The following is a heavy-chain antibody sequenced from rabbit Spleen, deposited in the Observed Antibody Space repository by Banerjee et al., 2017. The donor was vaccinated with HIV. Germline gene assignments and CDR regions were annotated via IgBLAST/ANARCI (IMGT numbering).Heavy chain of an antibody. Sequence: QEQLVESGGGLVQPEGSLTITCKASGLAFSTSYWICWVRQAPGKGLEWIACIDFTKSGTTYYASWAKGRFTISKTSSTTVTLQMTSLTAADTATYFCARDSAGREDFNLWGPGTLVTVS. V-gene: IGHV1S45*01. CDR3: ARDSAGREDFNL. D-gene: IGHD4-2*01. CDR2: IDFTKSGTT. CDR1: GLAFSTSYW. J-gene: IGHJ4*01.